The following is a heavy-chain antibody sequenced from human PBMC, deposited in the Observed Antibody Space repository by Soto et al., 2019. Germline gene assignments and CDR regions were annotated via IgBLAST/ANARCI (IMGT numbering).Heavy chain of an antibody. Sequence: GESLKISCKGSGYSFTSCWIGWVRQMPGKGLEWMGIIYPGDSDTRYSPSFQGQVTISADKSISTAYLQWSSLKASDTAIYYCARTAAAGKYYYGVDVWGQGTTVTVS. V-gene: IGHV5-51*01. CDR3: ARTAAAGKYYYGVDV. CDR2: IYPGDSDT. D-gene: IGHD6-13*01. CDR1: GYSFTSCW. J-gene: IGHJ6*02.